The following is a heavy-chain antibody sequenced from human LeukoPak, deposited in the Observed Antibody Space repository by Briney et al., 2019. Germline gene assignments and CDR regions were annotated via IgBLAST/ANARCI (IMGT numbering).Heavy chain of an antibody. J-gene: IGHJ4*02. D-gene: IGHD3-22*01. Sequence: ASVKVSCKASGYTFTSYAMHWVRQAPGQRLEWMGWINAGNGNTKYSQKFQGRVTITRDTSASTAYMELSSLRSEDTAVYYCARAHSGAGTYYYDSSGYQYFDYWGQGTLVTVSS. CDR3: ARAHSGAGTYYYDSSGYQYFDY. V-gene: IGHV1-3*01. CDR2: INAGNGNT. CDR1: GYTFTSYA.